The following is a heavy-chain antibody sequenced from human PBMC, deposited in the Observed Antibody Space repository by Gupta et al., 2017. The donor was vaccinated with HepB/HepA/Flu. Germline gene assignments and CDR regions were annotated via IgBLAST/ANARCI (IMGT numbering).Heavy chain of an antibody. Sequence: QVQLVESGGGVVQPGRSLRLSCVASRFAFTNYALPWCRQAPGKGLEWVAVMSYDGRNVQYADSVKGRFTISRDNSKNTLYLQMNSLRAEDTALYYCAKESGASGSYFDFWGQGTLVTVSS. D-gene: IGHD3-10*01. CDR2: MSYDGRNV. V-gene: IGHV3-30*04. CDR1: RFAFTNYA. J-gene: IGHJ4*02. CDR3: AKESGASGSYFDF.